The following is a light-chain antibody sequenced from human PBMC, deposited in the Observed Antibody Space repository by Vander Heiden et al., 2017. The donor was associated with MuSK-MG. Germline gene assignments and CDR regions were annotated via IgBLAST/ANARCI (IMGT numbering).Light chain of an antibody. V-gene: IGKV3-11*01. Sequence: EIVLTQSPATLSLSPGERATLSCRASQSISTYLAWYQQKPGQAPRLLIYDASNRAPGIPARFSGSGSGTDFTLTISSLEPEDVAVYYCQQRDNWPLTFGGGTKVXIK. CDR3: QQRDNWPLT. J-gene: IGKJ4*01. CDR2: DAS. CDR1: QSISTY.